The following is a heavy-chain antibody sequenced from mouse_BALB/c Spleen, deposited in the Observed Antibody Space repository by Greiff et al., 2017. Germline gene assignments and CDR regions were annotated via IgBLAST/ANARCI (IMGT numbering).Heavy chain of an antibody. CDR1: GFTFSSYA. CDR2: ISSGGSYT. Sequence: EVKLVESGGGLVKPGGSLKLSCAASGFTFSSYAMSWVRQTPEKRLEWVATISSGGSYTYYPDSVKGRFTISRDNAKNTLYLQMSSLRSEDTAMYYCARMDLYWGQGTLVTVSA. V-gene: IGHV5-9-3*01. J-gene: IGHJ3*01. CDR3: ARMDLY.